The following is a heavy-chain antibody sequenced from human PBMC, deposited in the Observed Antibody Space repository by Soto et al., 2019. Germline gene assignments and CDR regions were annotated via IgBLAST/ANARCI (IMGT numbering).Heavy chain of an antibody. D-gene: IGHD6-6*01. CDR1: GYTFTGYY. V-gene: IGHV1-2*04. Sequence: GDSVKVSCKASGYTFTGYYMHWVRQAPGQGLEWMGWINPNSGGTNYAQKLQGWVTMTRDTSISTAYMELSRLRSDDTAVYYCARGLYRRSSTPLDNRGQGTLVTVPS. J-gene: IGHJ4*02. CDR3: ARGLYRRSSTPLDN. CDR2: INPNSGGT.